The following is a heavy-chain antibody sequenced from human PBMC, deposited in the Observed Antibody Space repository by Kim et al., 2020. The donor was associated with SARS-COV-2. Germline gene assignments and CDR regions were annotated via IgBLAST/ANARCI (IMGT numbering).Heavy chain of an antibody. CDR3: ARGSSNYNFWSGYSTWDY. J-gene: IGHJ4*02. CDR1: GFTFSSYG. V-gene: IGHV3-33*01. Sequence: GGSLRLSCAASGFTFSSYGMHWVRQAPGKGLEWVAVIWYDGSNKYYADSVKGRFTISRDNSKNTLYLQMNSLRAEDTAVYYCARGSSNYNFWSGYSTWDYWGQGTLVTASS. CDR2: IWYDGSNK. D-gene: IGHD3-3*01.